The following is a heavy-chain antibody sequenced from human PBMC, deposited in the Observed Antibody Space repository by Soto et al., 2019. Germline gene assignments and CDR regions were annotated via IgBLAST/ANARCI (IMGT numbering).Heavy chain of an antibody. Sequence: VGSLRLSCAASGFTFSSYAMHWVRQAPGKGLEWVAVISYDGSNKYYADSVKGRFTISRDNSKNTLYLQMNSLRAEDTAVYYCARDQRAVAGTAGPSHYWGQGTLVTVSS. D-gene: IGHD6-19*01. J-gene: IGHJ4*02. CDR2: ISYDGSNK. V-gene: IGHV3-30-3*01. CDR1: GFTFSSYA. CDR3: ARDQRAVAGTAGPSHY.